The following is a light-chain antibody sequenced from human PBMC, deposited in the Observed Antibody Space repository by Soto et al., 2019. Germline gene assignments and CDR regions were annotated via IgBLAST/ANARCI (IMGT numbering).Light chain of an antibody. Sequence: EIVLTQSPGTLSLSPGERATLACRASRVVSSRYLAWYQQKPGQAPRLLLYGASSRATGIPDRFSGSGSGTDFTLAISRLEPGDSAVYFCQQCDTSPWTFGQGTKVE. V-gene: IGKV3-20*01. J-gene: IGKJ1*01. CDR1: RVVSSRY. CDR3: QQCDTSPWT. CDR2: GAS.